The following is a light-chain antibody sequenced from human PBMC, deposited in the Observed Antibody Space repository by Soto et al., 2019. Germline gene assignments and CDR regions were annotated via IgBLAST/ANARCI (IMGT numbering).Light chain of an antibody. CDR3: AAWDDSLNGPV. J-gene: IGLJ2*01. Sequence: QSVLTQPPSASGTPGQRVTISCSGSSSNIGSNTVNWYQQLPGTAPKLLIYSNNQRPSGVPDRFSGSKSATSASLAISGLQSEDEAAYYCAAWDDSLNGPVFGGGTTLTVL. CDR1: SSNIGSNT. CDR2: SNN. V-gene: IGLV1-44*01.